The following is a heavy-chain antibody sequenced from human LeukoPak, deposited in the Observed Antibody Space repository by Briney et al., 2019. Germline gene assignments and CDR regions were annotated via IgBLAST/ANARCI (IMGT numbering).Heavy chain of an antibody. D-gene: IGHD6-19*01. J-gene: IGHJ4*02. CDR2: INPNSGGT. CDR3: ARQDLSGWYVY. Sequence: ASVKVSCKASGYTFTGYYMYWVRQAPGQGLEWMGWINPNSGGTNYAQKFQGRVTMTRDTSISTAYMGLSSLRFDDTAVYYCARQDLSGWYVYWGQGTLVTVSS. V-gene: IGHV1-2*02. CDR1: GYTFTGYY.